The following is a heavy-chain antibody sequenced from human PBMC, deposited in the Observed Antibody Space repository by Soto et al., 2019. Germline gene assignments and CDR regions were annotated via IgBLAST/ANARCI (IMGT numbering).Heavy chain of an antibody. Sequence: SETLSLTCTVPSGSISSGDYFWSWIRQPPGKGLEWIGHVYYSGRGHYNPSLQSRVIISIDTCKNLFSLNLTSVTATDTAVYYCARDRPRYGDYKHCYHHHGMDVWGQGAMVTVSS. J-gene: IGHJ6*02. CDR3: ARDRPRYGDYKHCYHHHGMDV. CDR1: SGSISSGDYF. D-gene: IGHD4-17*01. CDR2: VYYSGRG. V-gene: IGHV4-30-4*01.